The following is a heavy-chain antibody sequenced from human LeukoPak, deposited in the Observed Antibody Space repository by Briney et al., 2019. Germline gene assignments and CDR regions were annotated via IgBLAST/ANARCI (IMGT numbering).Heavy chain of an antibody. CDR1: GFTVSSNY. J-gene: IGHJ4*02. D-gene: IGHD2-21*02. Sequence: PGGSLRLSCAASGFTVSSNYMSWVRQAPGKGLEWVSVIYSGGSTYYADSVKGRFTISRDNSKNTLYLQMNSLRAEDTAVYYCAKDRPLTAFQQLVRGGPLDYWGQGTLVTVSS. V-gene: IGHV3-53*01. CDR2: IYSGGST. CDR3: AKDRPLTAFQQLVRGGPLDY.